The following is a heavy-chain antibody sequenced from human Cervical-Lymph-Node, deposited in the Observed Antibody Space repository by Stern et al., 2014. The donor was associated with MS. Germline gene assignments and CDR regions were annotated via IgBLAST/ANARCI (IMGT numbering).Heavy chain of an antibody. CDR3: ATHRGRVTYYYGMDV. D-gene: IGHD2-21*02. CDR2: FDPEHGES. Sequence: QVQLVKSGAEVKKPGASVKVSCKVSGYTLSEISMHWVRQAPGKGLEWMGGFDPEHGESRYAQKFQGRVTMAEDRSTATAYMELSSLRSEDTAVYYCATHRGRVTYYYGMDVWGQGTTVTVSS. V-gene: IGHV1-24*01. J-gene: IGHJ6*02. CDR1: GYTLSEIS.